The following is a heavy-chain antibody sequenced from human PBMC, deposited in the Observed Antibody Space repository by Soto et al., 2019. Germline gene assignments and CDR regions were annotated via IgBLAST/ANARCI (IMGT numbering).Heavy chain of an antibody. Sequence: QVQLQESGPGLVKPSETLSLTCTVSGASINSYYWGWIRQPPGKGLEWIGNIYFSGTTNYNPSLKSRLTIALDTSKNQFSLTLSSVTAADTAVYYCARAVAGMVHFDYWGQGTLVTVSS. CDR1: GASINSYY. J-gene: IGHJ4*02. V-gene: IGHV4-59*01. CDR3: ARAVAGMVHFDY. D-gene: IGHD6-19*01. CDR2: IYFSGTT.